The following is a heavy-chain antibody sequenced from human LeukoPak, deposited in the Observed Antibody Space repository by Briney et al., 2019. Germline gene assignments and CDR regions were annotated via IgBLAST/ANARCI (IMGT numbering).Heavy chain of an antibody. CDR2: IRYDGSNK. D-gene: IGHD3-10*01. J-gene: IGHJ5*02. CDR1: GFSFSSYG. CDR3: AKDGPYYGSGSSKYNWFDH. Sequence: PGGSLRLSCAASGFSFSSYGMHWVRQAPGKGLEWVAFIRYDGSNKYYADSVKVRFTISRDNSKTTLYLQMNSLRAEDTAVYYCAKDGPYYGSGSSKYNWFDHWGQGTLVTVSS. V-gene: IGHV3-30*02.